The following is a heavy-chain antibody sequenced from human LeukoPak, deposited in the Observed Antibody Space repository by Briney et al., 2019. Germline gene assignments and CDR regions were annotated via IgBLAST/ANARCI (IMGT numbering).Heavy chain of an antibody. D-gene: IGHD6-19*01. Sequence: SETLSLTCAVYGGSFSGYYWSWIRQPPGKGLEWIGEINHSGSTNYNPSLKSRVTISVDTSKNRFSLKLSSVTAADTAVYYCARRIAVAGRGPALLYWGQGTLVTVSS. CDR1: GGSFSGYY. V-gene: IGHV4-34*01. J-gene: IGHJ4*02. CDR3: ARRIAVAGRGPALLY. CDR2: INHSGST.